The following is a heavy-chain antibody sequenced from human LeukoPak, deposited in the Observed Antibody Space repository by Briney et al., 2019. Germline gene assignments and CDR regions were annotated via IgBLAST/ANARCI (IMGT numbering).Heavy chain of an antibody. Sequence: PGGSLRLSCAASGFTFSSYAMSWVRQAPGKGLEWVSAISGSGGSTYYADSVKGRFTISRDDSKNTLFLQMNSLRAEDTAIYYCAKDSFSQNGIFDALDIWGQGTMVTVYS. CDR1: GFTFSSYA. CDR3: AKDSFSQNGIFDALDI. D-gene: IGHD1-1*01. V-gene: IGHV3-23*01. CDR2: ISGSGGST. J-gene: IGHJ3*02.